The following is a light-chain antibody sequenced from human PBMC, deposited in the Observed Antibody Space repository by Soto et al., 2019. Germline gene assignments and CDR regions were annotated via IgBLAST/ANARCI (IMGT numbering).Light chain of an antibody. CDR3: QQADSFPLP. J-gene: IGKJ4*01. V-gene: IGKV1D-12*01. Sequence: DIQMTQSPSSVSASIGDTVTITCRASQDISTLLAWYQQKPGKAPKLLIYGASTLESGVPSRFSGRGYGPDFTLTISSLQPEDFATYFCQQADSFPLPFGGGTKVEIK. CDR1: QDISTL. CDR2: GAS.